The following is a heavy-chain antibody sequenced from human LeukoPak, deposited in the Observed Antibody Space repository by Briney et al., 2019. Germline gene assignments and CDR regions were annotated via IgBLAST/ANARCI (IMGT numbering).Heavy chain of an antibody. CDR2: IYSGDSAT. Sequence: GESLQISCRGSGYSFTAYWIAWVRQMPGEGLEWMATIYSGDSATTYSPSFKGQVTISTDNSITTAYLQWNSLKATDTAMYYCARPAAGLGGFDYWGQGTLVTVSS. V-gene: IGHV5-51*01. CDR1: GYSFTAYW. CDR3: ARPAAGLGGFDY. D-gene: IGHD3-16*01. J-gene: IGHJ4*02.